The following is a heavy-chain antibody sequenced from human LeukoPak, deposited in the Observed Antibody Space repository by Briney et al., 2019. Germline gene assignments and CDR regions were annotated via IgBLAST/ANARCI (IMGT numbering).Heavy chain of an antibody. CDR2: IYTSGST. CDR3: ARDHDFWSGSIL. D-gene: IGHD3-3*01. J-gene: IGHJ4*02. V-gene: IGHV4-4*07. Sequence: SETLSLTCTVSGGSISSYYWSWIRQPAGKGLERIGRIYTSGSTNYNPSLKSRVTMSVDASKNQFSLKLSSVTAADTAVYYCARDHDFWSGSILWGQGTLVTVSS. CDR1: GGSISSYY.